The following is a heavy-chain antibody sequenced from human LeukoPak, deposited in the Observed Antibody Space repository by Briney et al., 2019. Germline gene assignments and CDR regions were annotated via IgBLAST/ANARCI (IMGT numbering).Heavy chain of an antibody. J-gene: IGHJ4*02. V-gene: IGHV1-18*01. Sequence: ASVKVSCKASGYTFTSYGISWVRQAPGQGLEWMGWISAYNGNTNYAQKLQGRVTMTTDTSTSTAYMELRSLRSDDTAVYYCARDPHPYCSGGSCYLDYWGQGTLVTVSS. CDR3: ARDPHPYCSGGSCYLDY. CDR1: GYTFTSYG. CDR2: ISAYNGNT. D-gene: IGHD2-15*01.